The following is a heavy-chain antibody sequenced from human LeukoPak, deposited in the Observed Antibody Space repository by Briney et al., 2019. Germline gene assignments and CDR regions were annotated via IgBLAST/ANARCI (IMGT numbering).Heavy chain of an antibody. CDR3: ARRRGYSYGYAFDY. J-gene: IGHJ4*02. CDR1: GYTLTELS. V-gene: IGHV1-69*05. Sequence: VASVKVSCKVSGYTLTELSMHWVRQAPGQGLEWMGGIIPIFGTANYAQKFQGRVTITTDESTSTAYMELSSLRSEDTAVYYCARRRGYSYGYAFDYWGQGTLVTVSS. CDR2: IIPIFGTA. D-gene: IGHD5-18*01.